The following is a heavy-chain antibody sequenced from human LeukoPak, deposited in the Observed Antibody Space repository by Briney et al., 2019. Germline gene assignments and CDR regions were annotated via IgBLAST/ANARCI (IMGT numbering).Heavy chain of an antibody. CDR3: ARVGRGYCSSTSCYGDY. V-gene: IGHV3-48*04. J-gene: IGHJ4*02. D-gene: IGHD2-2*01. Sequence: GGSLRLSCAASGFTFSSYWMNWIRQAPGKGLEWVSYISSSGSTIYYADSVKGRFTISRDNAKNSLYLQMNSLRAEDTAVYYCARVGRGYCSSTSCYGDYWGQGTLVTVSS. CDR2: ISSSGSTI. CDR1: GFTFSSYW.